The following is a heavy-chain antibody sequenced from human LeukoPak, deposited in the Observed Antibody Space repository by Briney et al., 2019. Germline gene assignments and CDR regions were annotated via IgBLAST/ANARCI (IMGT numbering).Heavy chain of an antibody. D-gene: IGHD2-8*01. CDR3: ARDRAEYCTNGVCYLYYFDY. CDR2: ISSSSSTI. V-gene: IGHV3-48*02. CDR1: GFTFSSYS. Sequence: GGSLRLSCAASGFTFSSYSMNWVRQAPGKGLEWVPYISSSSSTIYYADSVKGRFTISRDNAKNSLYLQMNSLRDEDTAVYYCARDRAEYCTNGVCYLYYFDYWGQGTLVTVSS. J-gene: IGHJ4*02.